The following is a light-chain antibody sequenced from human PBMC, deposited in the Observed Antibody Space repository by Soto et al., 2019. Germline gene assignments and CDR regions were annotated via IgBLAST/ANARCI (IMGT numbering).Light chain of an antibody. CDR1: SRDIEIDKL. V-gene: IGLV2-23*01. CDR3: CSYAGNTTWV. CDR2: EAF. J-gene: IGLJ3*02. Sequence: QSALTQPASVSGSPGQSITISCTGTSRDIEIDKLVSWYQQHPGRAPKIMIYEAFKRPSGVSNRFSGSKSGNAASLTISGLRAEDEADYYCCSYAGNTTWVFGGGTKVTVL.